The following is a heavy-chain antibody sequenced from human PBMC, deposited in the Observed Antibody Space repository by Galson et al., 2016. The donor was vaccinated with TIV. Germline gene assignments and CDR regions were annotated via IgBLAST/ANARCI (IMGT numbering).Heavy chain of an antibody. V-gene: IGHV3-23*01. CDR1: GFTFSNYA. D-gene: IGHD6-13*01. J-gene: IGHJ4*02. CDR2: ISGDGSTS. Sequence: SLRLSCAASGFTFSNYAMSWVRQAPGKGLEWVSVISGDGSTSYYADSVKGRFTISRDNSKNTLYLQINSLRDEDTAVYYCAKTGDGYSSGWFPIYFDHWGQGTLVTVSS. CDR3: AKTGDGYSSGWFPIYFDH.